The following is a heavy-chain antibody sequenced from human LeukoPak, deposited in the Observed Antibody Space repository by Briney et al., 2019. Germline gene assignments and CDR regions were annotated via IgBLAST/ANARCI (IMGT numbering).Heavy chain of an antibody. Sequence: GASVKVSCKASGYTFTSYYMHWVRQAPGQGLEWMGIINPSGGSTSYAQKFQGRVTMTRDTSTSTVYMELSSLRSEDTAVYYCARDLYCGGDCSWWAFDIWGQGTMVTVSS. D-gene: IGHD2-21*02. CDR2: INPSGGST. CDR3: ARDLYCGGDCSWWAFDI. CDR1: GYTFTSYY. V-gene: IGHV1-46*01. J-gene: IGHJ3*02.